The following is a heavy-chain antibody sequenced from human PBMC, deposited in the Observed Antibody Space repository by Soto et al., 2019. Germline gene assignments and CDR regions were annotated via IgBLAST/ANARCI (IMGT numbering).Heavy chain of an antibody. V-gene: IGHV4-30-4*01. Sequence: QVQLQESGPGLVKPSQTLSLTCTVSGGSISSGDYYWSWIRQPPGKGLEWIGYIYYSGSTYYNPSLKSRVTISVDTSKNQFSLKLSSVTAADTAVYYCARRYYDFWSGFSGYYYYGMDVWGQGTTVTVSS. CDR1: GGSISSGDYY. CDR2: IYYSGST. D-gene: IGHD3-3*01. CDR3: ARRYYDFWSGFSGYYYYGMDV. J-gene: IGHJ6*02.